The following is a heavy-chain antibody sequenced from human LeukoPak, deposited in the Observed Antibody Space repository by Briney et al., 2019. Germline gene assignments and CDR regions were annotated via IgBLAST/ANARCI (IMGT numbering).Heavy chain of an antibody. CDR2: INPNSGGT. J-gene: IGHJ4*02. V-gene: IGHV1-2*02. CDR3: ARGGYSGSYYAVNY. Sequence: ASVKVSCKASGYTFTGYYMHWVRQAPGQGLEWMGWINPNSGGTNYAQKFQGRVTMTRDTSTSTAYMELSRLRSDDTAVYYCARGGYSGSYYAVNYWGQGTLVTVSS. CDR1: GYTFTGYY. D-gene: IGHD1-26*01.